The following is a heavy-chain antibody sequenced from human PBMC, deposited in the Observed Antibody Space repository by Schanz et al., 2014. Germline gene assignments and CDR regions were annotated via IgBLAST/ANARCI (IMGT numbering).Heavy chain of an antibody. D-gene: IGHD4-17*01. CDR2: ISPYNGNT. V-gene: IGHV1-18*04. J-gene: IGHJ4*02. Sequence: QVQLLQSGAEVKKPGASVKVSCKASGYTFVSYSMHWVRQAPGQGLEWMGWISPYNGNTNYAQKLQGRVTMTADTSTSTAYMELSSLRSEDTAVYYCARGYGDSPTDFWGQGTLVTVSS. CDR3: ARGYGDSPTDF. CDR1: GYTFVSYS.